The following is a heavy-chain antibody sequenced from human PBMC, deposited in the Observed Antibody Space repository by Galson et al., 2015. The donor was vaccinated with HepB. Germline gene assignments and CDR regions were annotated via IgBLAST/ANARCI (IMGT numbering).Heavy chain of an antibody. CDR1: GYSFTNYW. CDR2: LDPSESDT. V-gene: IGHV5-10-1*01. CDR3: AGHSYPTVATFYDAFDI. Sequence: QSGAEVKKPGEALRIAFKGAGYSFTNYWSSWVCQIPWKGPEWMGRLDPSESDTKFSPSFQRHVTISEDKSISLADLQWRSLKASDTAIYYCAGHSYPTVATFYDAFDIWGQGTMVTVSS. J-gene: IGHJ3*02. D-gene: IGHD4-17*01.